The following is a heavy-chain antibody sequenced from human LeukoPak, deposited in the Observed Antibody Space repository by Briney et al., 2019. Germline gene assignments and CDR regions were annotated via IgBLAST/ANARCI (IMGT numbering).Heavy chain of an antibody. Sequence: GGSLRLSCAASGFTFSSYAMSWVRQAPGKGLEWVSAISGSGGSTYYADSVKGRFTISRDNSRDTLYLQMNSLRAEDTAVYYCAKSYDSSGYYPGYWGQGALVTVSS. CDR3: AKSYDSSGYYPGY. V-gene: IGHV3-23*01. CDR2: ISGSGGST. CDR1: GFTFSSYA. D-gene: IGHD3-22*01. J-gene: IGHJ4*02.